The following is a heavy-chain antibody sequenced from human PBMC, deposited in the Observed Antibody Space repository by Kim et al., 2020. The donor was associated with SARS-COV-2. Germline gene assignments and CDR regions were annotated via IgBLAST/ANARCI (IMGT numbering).Heavy chain of an antibody. CDR3: ARVVTMVRGVRGWFDP. D-gene: IGHD3-10*01. J-gene: IGHJ5*02. Sequence: KFQGRVTITADESTSTAYMGLSSLGSEDTAVYYCARVVTMVRGVRGWFDPWGQGTLVTVSS. V-gene: IGHV1-69*01.